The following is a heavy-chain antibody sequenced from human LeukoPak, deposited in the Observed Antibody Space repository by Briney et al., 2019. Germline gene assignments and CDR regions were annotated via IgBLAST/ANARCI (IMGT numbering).Heavy chain of an antibody. J-gene: IGHJ6*02. CDR1: GYTFTGYY. CDR2: ITPNSGGT. V-gene: IGHV1-2*02. Sequence: ASVKVSCKASGYTFTGYYMHWVRQAPGQGLGGRGWITPNSGGTNYAQKFQGRVTMTRDTSISTAYMELSRLRSDDTAVYYCANPSGYYDSSGYYYDYYGMDVWGQGTTVTVSS. D-gene: IGHD3-22*01. CDR3: ANPSGYYDSSGYYYDYYGMDV.